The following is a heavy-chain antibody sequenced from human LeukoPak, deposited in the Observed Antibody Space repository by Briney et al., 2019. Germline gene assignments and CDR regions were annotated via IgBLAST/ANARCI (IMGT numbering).Heavy chain of an antibody. CDR1: GGSFSGYY. CDR2: INHSGST. J-gene: IGHJ5*02. CDR3: VVQLLPSWFDP. V-gene: IGHV4-34*01. D-gene: IGHD2-15*01. Sequence: SETLSLTCAVYGGSFSGYYWSWIRQPPGKGLEWIGEINHSGSTNYNPSLKSRVTISVDTSKNQFSLKLSSVTAADTAVCYCVVQLLPSWFDPWGEGTLVTVSS.